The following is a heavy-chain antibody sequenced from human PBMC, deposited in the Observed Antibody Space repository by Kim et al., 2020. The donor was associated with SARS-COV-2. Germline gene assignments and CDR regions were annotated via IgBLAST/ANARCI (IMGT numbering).Heavy chain of an antibody. V-gene: IGHV3-7*01. CDR3: AKDRRAVTVFGWYYFDY. CDR2: INQDGSEK. J-gene: IGHJ4*02. CDR1: GFTFSSYW. D-gene: IGHD6-19*01. Sequence: GGSLRLSCAASGFTFSSYWMSWVRQAPGKGLEWVANINQDGSEKYYVDSVKGRFTISRDNAKNSLYLQMNSLRAEDTAVYYCAKDRRAVTVFGWYYFDYWGQGTLVTVSS.